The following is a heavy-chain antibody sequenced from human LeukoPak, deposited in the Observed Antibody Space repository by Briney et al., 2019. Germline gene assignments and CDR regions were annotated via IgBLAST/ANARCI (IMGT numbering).Heavy chain of an antibody. CDR1: GGSISSYY. CDR3: ARERIAAAGLDAFDI. D-gene: IGHD6-13*01. J-gene: IGHJ3*02. V-gene: IGHV4-59*01. CDR2: IYYSGST. Sequence: SETLSLTCTVSGGSISSYYWSWLRQPPGKGLEWIGYIYYSGSTNYNPSPKSRVTISVDTSKNQFSLKLSSVTAADTAVYYCARERIAAAGLDAFDIRGQGTMVTVSS.